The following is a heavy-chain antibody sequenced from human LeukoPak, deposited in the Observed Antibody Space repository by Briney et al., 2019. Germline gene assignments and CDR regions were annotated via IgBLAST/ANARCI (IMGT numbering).Heavy chain of an antibody. CDR2: IYYSGSP. CDR3: ARAVTSWYYFDY. V-gene: IGHV4-59*01. D-gene: IGHD2-2*01. J-gene: IGHJ4*02. Sequence: SETLSLTCTVSGDSISSYYWSWIRQPPGKGLEWIGYIYYSGSPNYDPSLNSRVTMSVDTSKKQFSLTLSSVTAADTAVYYCARAVTSWYYFDYWGQGTLVTVSS. CDR1: GDSISSYY.